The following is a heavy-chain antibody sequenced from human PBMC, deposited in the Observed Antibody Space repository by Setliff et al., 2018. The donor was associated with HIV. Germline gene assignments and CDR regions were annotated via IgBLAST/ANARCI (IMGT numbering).Heavy chain of an antibody. CDR2: IIPIFGTA. CDR1: GGTFSSYG. D-gene: IGHD6-19*01. CDR3: ARVQTMAVAGTQYYYMDV. V-gene: IGHV1-69*13. Sequence: ASVKVSCKASGGTFSSYGISWVRQAPGQGLEWMGGIIPIFGTANYAQKFQGRVTITADESTSTAYMELSSLRSEDTAVYYCARVQTMAVAGTQYYYMDVWGKGTTVTVSS. J-gene: IGHJ6*03.